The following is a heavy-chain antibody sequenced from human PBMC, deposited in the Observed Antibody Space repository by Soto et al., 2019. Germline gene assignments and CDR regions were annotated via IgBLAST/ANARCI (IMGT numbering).Heavy chain of an antibody. V-gene: IGHV4-31*03. CDR3: ARGKRTSIAARPDGYYGMDV. CDR1: GVSISSGGYY. D-gene: IGHD6-6*01. CDR2: IYYSGST. J-gene: IGHJ6*02. Sequence: TLSLTCTVSGVSISSGGYYWSWIRQHPGKGLEWIGYIYYSGSTYYNPSLKSRVTISVDTSKNQFSLKLSSVTAADTAVYYCARGKRTSIAARPDGYYGMDVWGQGTTVTVSS.